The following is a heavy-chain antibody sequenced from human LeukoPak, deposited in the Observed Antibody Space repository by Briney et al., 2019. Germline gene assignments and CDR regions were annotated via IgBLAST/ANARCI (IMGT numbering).Heavy chain of an antibody. V-gene: IGHV3-23*01. CDR2: ISGSGGST. CDR1: GFTFSSYA. D-gene: IGHD3-10*01. Sequence: GGSLRLSCAASGFTFSSYAMSWVRQAPGKGLEWVSAISGSGGSTYYADSVKGRFTISRDNSKNTLYLQMNRLRAEDTAVYYCAKDLLGYYYGPGGYSKRNAFDIWGQGTMVTVSS. J-gene: IGHJ3*02. CDR3: AKDLLGYYYGPGGYSKRNAFDI.